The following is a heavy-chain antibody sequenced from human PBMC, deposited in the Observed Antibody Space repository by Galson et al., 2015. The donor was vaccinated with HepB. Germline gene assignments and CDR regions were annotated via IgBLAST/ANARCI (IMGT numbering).Heavy chain of an antibody. Sequence: SLRLSCAASGFTFSSYAMSWVRQAPGKGLEWVSAISGSGGSTYYADSVKGRFTISRDNSKSTLYVQMNSLRAEDTAVYYCAKVRGITMIRYWYFDLWGRGTLVTVSS. CDR2: ISGSGGST. V-gene: IGHV3-23*01. CDR3: AKVRGITMIRYWYFDL. D-gene: IGHD3-22*01. J-gene: IGHJ2*01. CDR1: GFTFSSYA.